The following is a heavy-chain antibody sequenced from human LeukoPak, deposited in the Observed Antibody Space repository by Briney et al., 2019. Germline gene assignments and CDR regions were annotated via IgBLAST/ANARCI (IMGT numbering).Heavy chain of an antibody. CDR1: GFTFSSYG. CDR2: IWYDGSNK. Sequence: QAGGSLGLSCAASGFTFSSYGMHWVRQAPGRGLEWVAIIWYDGSNKYYADSVKGRFTISRDNSKNTLYLQMNSLRAEDTAVYYCARSRELGSGSYDSYYFDYWGQGTLVTVSS. J-gene: IGHJ4*02. D-gene: IGHD3-10*01. V-gene: IGHV3-33*01. CDR3: ARSRELGSGSYDSYYFDY.